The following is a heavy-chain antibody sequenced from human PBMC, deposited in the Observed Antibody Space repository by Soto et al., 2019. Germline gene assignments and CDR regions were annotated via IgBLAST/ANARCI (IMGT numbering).Heavy chain of an antibody. CDR1: GYTFTYYY. CDR3: ARDKYTADY. V-gene: IGHV1-46*01. J-gene: IGHJ4*02. D-gene: IGHD2-2*02. CDR2: INPSGGST. Sequence: ASVKVSCKASGYTFTYYYIHWVRQAPGQGLEWMGIINPSGGSTNYAQKFQGRVTMTRDTSTTTVYMELSSLRSEDTAVYYCARDKYTADYWGQGTLVTVSS.